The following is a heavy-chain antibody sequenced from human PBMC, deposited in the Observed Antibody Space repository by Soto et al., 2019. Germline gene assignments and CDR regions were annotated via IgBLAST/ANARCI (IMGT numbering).Heavy chain of an antibody. CDR2: ISYDGNNK. J-gene: IGHJ6*02. V-gene: IGHV3-30-3*01. Sequence: QVQLVESGGGVVQPGRSLRLSCAASGFTFSSYVMHWVRQAPGKGLEWVAIISYDGNNKYYADCVKGRFTISRDNSKNTLYLQMNSLRAEDTAVYYCARAGCDGGSCYTLVGLRYGMDVWGQGTTVTVSS. D-gene: IGHD2-15*01. CDR1: GFTFSSYV. CDR3: ARAGCDGGSCYTLVGLRYGMDV.